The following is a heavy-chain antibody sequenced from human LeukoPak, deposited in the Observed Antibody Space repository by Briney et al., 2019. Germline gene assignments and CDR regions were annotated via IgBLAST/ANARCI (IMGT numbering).Heavy chain of an antibody. CDR3: VRRAAVRGMDF. J-gene: IGHJ6*02. CDR2: ISGSGDST. CDR1: GFTFKSYA. D-gene: IGHD1-14*01. Sequence: PGGSLRLSCSASGFTFKSYAMHWVRQAPGKGLEWVASISGSGDSTNYGDSVKGRFTISRDNFKRTVHLEMSNLRADDTAMYYCVRRAAVRGMDFWGLGTTVMVSS. V-gene: IGHV3-23*01.